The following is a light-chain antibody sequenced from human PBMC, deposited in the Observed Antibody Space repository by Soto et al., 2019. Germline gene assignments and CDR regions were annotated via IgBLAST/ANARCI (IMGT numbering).Light chain of an antibody. Sequence: QSALTQPASVSGSPGQSITISCTGTSSDVGYYNYVSWYQQHPGKVPKLMIYDVRYRPSGVSDRLSGSKSGNTASLTLSGLQAEDEADYYCSSYTSTSTLVFGTGTKLTVL. V-gene: IGLV2-14*03. CDR1: SSDVGYYNY. CDR2: DVR. J-gene: IGLJ1*01. CDR3: SSYTSTSTLV.